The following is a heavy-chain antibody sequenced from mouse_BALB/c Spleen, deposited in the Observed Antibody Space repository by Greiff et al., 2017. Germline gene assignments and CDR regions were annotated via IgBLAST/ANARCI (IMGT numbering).Heavy chain of an antibody. CDR1: GYAFSSYW. D-gene: IGHD2-1*01. Sequence: VKLMESGAELVRPGSSVKISCKASGYAFSSYWMNWVKQRPGQGLEWIGQIYPGDGDTNYNGKFKGKATLTADKSSSTAYMQLSSLTSEDSAVYFCARGDGNYDYYAMDYWGQGTSVTVSS. J-gene: IGHJ4*01. V-gene: IGHV1-80*01. CDR3: ARGDGNYDYYAMDY. CDR2: IYPGDGDT.